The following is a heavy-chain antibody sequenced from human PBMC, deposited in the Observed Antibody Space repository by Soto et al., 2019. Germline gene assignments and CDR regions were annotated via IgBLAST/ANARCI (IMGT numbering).Heavy chain of an antibody. CDR1: GFTFSSYA. Sequence: PGGSLRRSCAASGFTFSSYAMSWVRQAPGKGLEWVSAISGSGGSTYYADSVKGRFTISRDNSKNTLYLQMNSLRAEDTAVYSCAKDRDCCTPFDYWGQGTLVTASS. J-gene: IGHJ4*02. CDR3: AKDRDCCTPFDY. CDR2: ISGSGGST. V-gene: IGHV3-23*01. D-gene: IGHD2-21*02.